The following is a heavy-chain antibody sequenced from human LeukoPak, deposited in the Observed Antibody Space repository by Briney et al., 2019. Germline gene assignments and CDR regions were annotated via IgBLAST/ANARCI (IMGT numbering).Heavy chain of an antibody. D-gene: IGHD2-15*01. J-gene: IGHJ4*02. Sequence: GGSLRLSCAASEFTFSNYAMSWVRQAPGKGLEWVSGISGTGDHTYYADSVKGRFTISRDNSENTLYLQMNSLRAEDTAVYYCAKDLGSGTADFDYWGQGTLVTVSS. V-gene: IGHV3-23*01. CDR3: AKDLGSGTADFDY. CDR2: ISGTGDHT. CDR1: EFTFSNYA.